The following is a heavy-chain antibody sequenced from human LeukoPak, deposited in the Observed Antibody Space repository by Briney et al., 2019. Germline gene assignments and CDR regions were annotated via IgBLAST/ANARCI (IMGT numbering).Heavy chain of an antibody. V-gene: IGHV3-21*01. J-gene: IGHJ4*02. CDR2: ISSSSSYI. D-gene: IGHD6-19*01. CDR3: ASYSSGLGILGY. CDR1: GFTFSSYS. Sequence: GGSLRLSCAASGFTFSSYSMNWVRQAPGKGLEWVSSISSSSSYIYYADSVKGRFTISRDNAKNSLYLQMSSLRAEDTAVYYCASYSSGLGILGYWGQGTLVTVSS.